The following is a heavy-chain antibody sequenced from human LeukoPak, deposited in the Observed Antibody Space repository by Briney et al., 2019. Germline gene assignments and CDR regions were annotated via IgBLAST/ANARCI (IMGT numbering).Heavy chain of an antibody. CDR1: GGSFSGYY. Sequence: ASETLSLTCAVYGGSFSGYYWSWIRQPPGKGLEWIGEINHSGSTNYNPSLKSRVTISVDTSKNQFSLKLSPVTAADTAVYYCARARIRILTVAHYYGMDVWGQGTTVTVSS. D-gene: IGHD3-9*01. J-gene: IGHJ6*02. CDR2: INHSGST. V-gene: IGHV4-34*01. CDR3: ARARIRILTVAHYYGMDV.